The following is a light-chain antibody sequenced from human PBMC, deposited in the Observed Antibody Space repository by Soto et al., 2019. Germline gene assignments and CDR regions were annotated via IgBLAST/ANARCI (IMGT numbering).Light chain of an antibody. CDR2: GAS. Sequence: EIVLTQSPGTLSLSPGERATLSCRASESVSNNYLAWYQQEPGQAPRLLIYGASNRATGIPDRFSGSGSGTDFTLTISRLEPEDFAVYYCQQDGSSGTFGQGTKV. CDR3: QQDGSSGT. CDR1: ESVSNNY. J-gene: IGKJ1*01. V-gene: IGKV3-20*01.